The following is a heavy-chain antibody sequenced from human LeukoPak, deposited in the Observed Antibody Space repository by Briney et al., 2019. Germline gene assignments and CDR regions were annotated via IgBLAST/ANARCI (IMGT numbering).Heavy chain of an antibody. Sequence: GGSLRLSCAASGFTFSRYSMNWVRQAPGKGLEWVSSISIGSTYTYYADSVKGRFTISRDNAKNSLYLQMNSLRVEDTAVYYCTRYIDYGGNSADYWGQGTLVTVSS. V-gene: IGHV3-21*01. D-gene: IGHD4-23*01. CDR3: TRYIDYGGNSADY. CDR1: GFTFSRYS. CDR2: ISIGSTYT. J-gene: IGHJ4*02.